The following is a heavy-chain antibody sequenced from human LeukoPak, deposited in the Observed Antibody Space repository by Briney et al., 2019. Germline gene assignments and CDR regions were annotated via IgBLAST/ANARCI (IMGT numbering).Heavy chain of an antibody. D-gene: IGHD6-13*01. V-gene: IGHV1-69*05. Sequence: SVKVSCKASGGTFSSYAISWVRQAPGQRLEWMGGIIPIFGTANYAQKFQGRVTITTDESTSTAYMELSSLRSEDTAVYYCARATAAGTASFDYWGQGTLVTVSS. CDR3: ARATAAGTASFDY. J-gene: IGHJ4*02. CDR1: GGTFSSYA. CDR2: IIPIFGTA.